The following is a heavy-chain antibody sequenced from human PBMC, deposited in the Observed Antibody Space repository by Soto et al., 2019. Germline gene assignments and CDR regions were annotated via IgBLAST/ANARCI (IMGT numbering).Heavy chain of an antibody. CDR3: ARRRPTPGKTIFDY. CDR1: GGSISSYY. Sequence: QVQLQESGPGLVKPSETLSLTCTVSGGSISSYYWNWIRQAPGTGLEWIGSIHNSGRTNFNPSLKSRVTLSVDTTNNQFSLNLSSVTAGDTAVLYCARRRPTPGKTIFDYWGQGILVTVSS. D-gene: IGHD1-1*01. CDR2: IHNSGRT. V-gene: IGHV4-59*08. J-gene: IGHJ4*02.